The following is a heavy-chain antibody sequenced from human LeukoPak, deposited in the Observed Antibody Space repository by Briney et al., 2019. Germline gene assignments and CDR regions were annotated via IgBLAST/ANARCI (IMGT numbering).Heavy chain of an antibody. CDR3: ARGFIYGDHYFDY. J-gene: IGHJ4*02. D-gene: IGHD4-17*01. V-gene: IGHV3-33*01. CDR1: GFTFSIYG. CDR2: IWYDVSNT. Sequence: GRSLRLACAASGFTFSIYGMRWVRQAPGKGLEWEAVIWYDVSNTYYADSVKGRFTISRANSKNTMYLQMKSLRAEDTAVYYCARGFIYGDHYFDYWGQGTLVTVSS.